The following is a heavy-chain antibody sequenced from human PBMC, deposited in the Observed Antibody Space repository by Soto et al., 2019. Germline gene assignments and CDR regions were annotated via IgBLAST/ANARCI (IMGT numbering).Heavy chain of an antibody. CDR2: IYYSGST. CDR3: ARVYGSGWYGRDY. Sequence: LSLTCTVSGGSISSGGYYWSWIRQHPGKGLEWIGYIYYSGSTYYNPSLKSRVTISVDTSKNQFSLKLSSVTAADTAVYYCARVYGSGWYGRDYWGQGTLVTVSS. J-gene: IGHJ4*02. CDR1: GGSISSGGYY. V-gene: IGHV4-31*03. D-gene: IGHD6-19*01.